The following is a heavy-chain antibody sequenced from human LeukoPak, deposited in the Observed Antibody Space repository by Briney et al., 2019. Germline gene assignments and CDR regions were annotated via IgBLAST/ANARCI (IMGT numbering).Heavy chain of an antibody. Sequence: SETLSLTCTVSGGSISTYFWSWIRQPPGRGLEWIGHIYYSGSTTYNPSLKSRVAISVDASKNQFSLKLSSVTAADTAVYYCARHKTGGTYPLDYWGQGTLVTVSS. J-gene: IGHJ4*02. CDR2: IYYSGST. V-gene: IGHV4-59*08. CDR1: GGSISTYF. CDR3: ARHKTGGTYPLDY. D-gene: IGHD1-26*01.